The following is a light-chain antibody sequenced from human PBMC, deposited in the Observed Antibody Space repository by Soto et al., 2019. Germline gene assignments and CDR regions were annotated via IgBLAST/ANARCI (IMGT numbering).Light chain of an antibody. Sequence: EIVLTQSPGTLSLSPGERATLSCKASQSVDSRVLAWYQQKRGQAPRLLIYGASSRAFGIPDRFSGSGSGTDFTLTSIRLEPEDVAVYYCQLYDNSPPRLTFGPGTKVDIK. CDR2: GAS. CDR3: QLYDNSPPRLT. CDR1: QSVDSRV. V-gene: IGKV3-20*01. J-gene: IGKJ3*01.